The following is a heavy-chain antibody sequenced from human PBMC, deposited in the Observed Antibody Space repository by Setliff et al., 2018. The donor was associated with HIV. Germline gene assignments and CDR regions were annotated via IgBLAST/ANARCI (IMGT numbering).Heavy chain of an antibody. CDR1: GGSFSGHY. Sequence: SETLSLTCAVYGGSFSGHYWSWIRQPPGKGLEWIGEINHSGSTNFNPSLRSRVTISLDTSKNQFSLTLSSVTAADTAVYYCVRRLRYFDPSFNIWGQGTLVTVSS. V-gene: IGHV4-34*01. J-gene: IGHJ3*02. D-gene: IGHD3-9*01. CDR2: INHSGST. CDR3: VRRLRYFDPSFNI.